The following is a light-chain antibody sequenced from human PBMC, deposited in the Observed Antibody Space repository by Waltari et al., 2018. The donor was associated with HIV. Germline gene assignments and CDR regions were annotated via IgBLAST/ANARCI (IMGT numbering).Light chain of an antibody. CDR1: QSVSSN. Sequence: DIVMTQSLATLSVAPGEIAILSCRASQSVSSNLAWYQQKPGQAPRLLLHCACTRATGIPASVSGSGSGTEFTLTISSLQSEDFAVYYCQQYHTWPPGYTFGQGTKLEIK. V-gene: IGKV3-15*01. CDR2: CAC. CDR3: QQYHTWPPGYT. J-gene: IGKJ2*01.